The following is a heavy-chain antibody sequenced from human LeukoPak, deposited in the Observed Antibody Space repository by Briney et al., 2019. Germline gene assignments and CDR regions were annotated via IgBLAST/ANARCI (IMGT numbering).Heavy chain of an antibody. CDR1: GFXFSSYT. Sequence: GGSLRLSCAASGFXFSSYTINWVRQAPGKGLEWVSYISSNGRTIYYADSVKGRFTISRDNAKNSLSLQMNSLRAEDTAIYYYARAHRSGAGYFDLWGRGTLVTVSS. CDR3: ARAHRSGAGYFDL. J-gene: IGHJ2*01. CDR2: ISSNGRTI. D-gene: IGHD2-21*01. V-gene: IGHV3-48*04.